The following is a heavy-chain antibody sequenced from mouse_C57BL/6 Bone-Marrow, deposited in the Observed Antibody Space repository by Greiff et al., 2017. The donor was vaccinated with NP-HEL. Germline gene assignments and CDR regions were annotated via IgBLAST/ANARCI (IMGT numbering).Heavy chain of an antibody. Sequence: VQLQQSGAELVKPGASVKLSCTASGFNIKDYYMHWVKQRTEQGLEWIGRIDPEDGETQYAPKFQGKATITADTSSNTAYLQLSSLTSEDTAVYYCARGAPFAYWGQGTLVTVSA. CDR3: ARGAPFAY. V-gene: IGHV14-2*01. CDR1: GFNIKDYY. CDR2: IDPEDGET. J-gene: IGHJ3*01.